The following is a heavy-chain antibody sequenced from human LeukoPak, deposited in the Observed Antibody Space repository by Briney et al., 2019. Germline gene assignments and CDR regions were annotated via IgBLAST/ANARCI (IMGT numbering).Heavy chain of an antibody. V-gene: IGHV3-49*03. D-gene: IGHD2-15*01. J-gene: IGHJ4*02. CDR2: IRSKAYGGTT. Sequence: GGSLRLSCTASGFKIGDYAMSWFRQAPGKGLEWVGFIRSKAYGGTTEYAASVKGRFTISRDDSKSIAYLQMNSLKTEDTAVYYCTRGKGDQGWYWGQGTLVTVSS. CDR3: TRGKGDQGWY. CDR1: GFKIGDYA.